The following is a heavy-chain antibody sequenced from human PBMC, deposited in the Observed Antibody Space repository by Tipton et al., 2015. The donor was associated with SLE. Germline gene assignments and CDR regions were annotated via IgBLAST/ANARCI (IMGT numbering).Heavy chain of an antibody. CDR1: GGSFSGYY. Sequence: TLSLTCAVYGGSFSGYYWSWIRQPPGKGLEWIGEINHSGSTNYNPSLKSRVTISVDTSKNQFSLKVSSVTAADTALYYCARGDGYSGGWYFDLWGRGTLVTVSS. CDR2: INHSGST. V-gene: IGHV4-34*01. J-gene: IGHJ2*01. D-gene: IGHD5-24*01. CDR3: ARGDGYSGGWYFDL.